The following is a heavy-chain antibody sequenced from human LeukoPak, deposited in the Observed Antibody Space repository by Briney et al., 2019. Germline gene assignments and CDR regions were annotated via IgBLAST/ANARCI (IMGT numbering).Heavy chain of an antibody. CDR3: ARDDFWSGYYSAGKVYYYYGMDV. J-gene: IGHJ6*02. CDR1: GGTFSSYA. D-gene: IGHD3-3*01. Sequence: ASVKVSCKASGGTFSSYAISWVRQAPGQGLEWMGGIIPIFGTANYAQKFQGRVTITADESTSTAYMELSSLRSEDTAVYYCARDDFWSGYYSAGKVYYYYGMDVWGQGTTVTVSS. CDR2: IIPIFGTA. V-gene: IGHV1-69*13.